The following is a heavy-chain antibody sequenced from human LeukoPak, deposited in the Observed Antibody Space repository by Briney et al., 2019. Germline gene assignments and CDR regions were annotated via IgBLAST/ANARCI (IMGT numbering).Heavy chain of an antibody. Sequence: PSETLSLTCAVFGESLTGRYWTWIRQPPGKGLEWIGEINHLGSPNYNPSFKGRVTISGDSSNRFSLTLASVTATDTALYFCARGHPMPGRSVSRYYYNYYMDVWAVGPRSPSP. V-gene: IGHV4-34*01. D-gene: IGHD5/OR15-5a*01. CDR2: INHLGSP. CDR1: GESLTGRY. CDR3: ARGHPMPGRSVSRYYYNYYMDV. J-gene: IGHJ6*03.